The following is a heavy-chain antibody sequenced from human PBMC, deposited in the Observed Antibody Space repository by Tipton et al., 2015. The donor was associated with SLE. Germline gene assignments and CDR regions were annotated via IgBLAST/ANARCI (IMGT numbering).Heavy chain of an antibody. J-gene: IGHJ4*02. CDR3: AKDRSPDYGDYVAFDY. D-gene: IGHD4-17*01. Sequence: SLRLSCAASGFTVSSNYMSWVRQAPGKGLEWVSVIYSGGSTYYADSVKGRFTISRDNSKNTLYLQMNSLRAEDTAVYYCAKDRSPDYGDYVAFDYWGQGTLVTVSS. CDR1: GFTVSSNY. V-gene: IGHV3-53*05. CDR2: IYSGGST.